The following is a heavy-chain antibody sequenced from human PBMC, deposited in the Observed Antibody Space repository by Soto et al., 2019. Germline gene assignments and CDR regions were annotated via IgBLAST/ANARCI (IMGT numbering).Heavy chain of an antibody. D-gene: IGHD2-2*01. CDR3: ARGEGRTPHFFHL. Sequence: EVQLLESGGGLVQPGGSLRLSCAASGFSFSYYVMTWVRQAPGKGLEWVSTIPTGGGNTEYGDSVKSRFTISRDNSKYTLSLQMNRLTAADPAVYYCARGEGRTPHFFHLWGRGTLVTVSS. CDR1: GFSFSYYV. J-gene: IGHJ2*01. V-gene: IGHV3-23*01. CDR2: IPTGGGNT.